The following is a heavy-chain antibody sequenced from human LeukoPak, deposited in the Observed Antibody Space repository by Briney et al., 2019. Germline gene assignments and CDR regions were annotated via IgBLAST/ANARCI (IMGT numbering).Heavy chain of an antibody. J-gene: IGHJ6*03. CDR2: IYYSGST. V-gene: IGHV4-59*01. Sequence: PSETLSLTCTVSGGSISSYYWSWIRQPPGKGLEWIGYIYYSGSTNYNPSLKSRVTISVDTSKNQFSLKLSSVTAADTAAYYCAKTLSRTYYYMDVWGKGTTVTVSS. CDR1: GGSISSYY. CDR3: AKTLSRTYYYMDV.